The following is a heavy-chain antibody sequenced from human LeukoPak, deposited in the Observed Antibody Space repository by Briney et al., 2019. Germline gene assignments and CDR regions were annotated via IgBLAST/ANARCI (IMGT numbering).Heavy chain of an antibody. CDR1: GFTFSSYA. Sequence: PGGSLTLSCAASGFTFSSYALSCCLQAPGKELEWLSTSSGSGGSTYYTDSVKGRFTISRDNSKNTLYLQMNSLRAEDTAVYYCAKDRVLGFGELLSPQDYCGQRTLVSVSS. D-gene: IGHD3-10*01. CDR2: SSGSGGST. V-gene: IGHV3-23*01. J-gene: IGHJ4*02. CDR3: AKDRVLGFGELLSPQDY.